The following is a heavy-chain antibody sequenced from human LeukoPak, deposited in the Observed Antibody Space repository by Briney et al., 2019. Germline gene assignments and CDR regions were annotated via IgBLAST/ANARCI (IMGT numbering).Heavy chain of an antibody. CDR3: ARGYCSGGSCYWAYYYYYYYMGV. V-gene: IGHV1-2*02. D-gene: IGHD2-15*01. J-gene: IGHJ6*03. CDR2: INPNSGGT. Sequence: ASVKVSCKASGYTFTGYYMHWVRQAPGQGLEWMGWINPNSGGTNHAQKFQGRVTMTRDTSISTAYMELSRLRSDDTAVYYCARGYCSGGSCYWAYYYYYYYMGVWGKGTTVTVSS. CDR1: GYTFTGYY.